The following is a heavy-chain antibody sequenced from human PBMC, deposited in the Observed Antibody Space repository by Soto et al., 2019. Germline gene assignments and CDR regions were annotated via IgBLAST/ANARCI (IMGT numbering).Heavy chain of an antibody. CDR3: ASPERYCSGGICYLFS. J-gene: IGHJ4*02. Sequence: QVQLVQSGAEVKKPGASVKVSCKASGYTFTGYYMHWVRQAPGQGLEWMGWINPNSGGTNYAQKFQGRVTMTRDTSISTAYMELSRLRSEDMAVYYCASPERYCSGGICYLFSWGQGTLVTVSS. V-gene: IGHV1-2*02. D-gene: IGHD2-15*01. CDR1: GYTFTGYY. CDR2: INPNSGGT.